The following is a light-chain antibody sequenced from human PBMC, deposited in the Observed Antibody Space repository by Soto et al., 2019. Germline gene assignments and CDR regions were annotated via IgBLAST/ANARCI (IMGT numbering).Light chain of an antibody. CDR2: AAS. CDR3: LQDYNYPRT. CDR1: QGIRND. J-gene: IGKJ1*01. V-gene: IGKV1-6*01. Sequence: AIRMTQSPSSLSAAVGDRVTITCRASQGIRNDLDWYQQKPGKAPKLLIYAASGLQRGVPSRFSGSGSGTDFTLTISSLQPEDFATYYCLQDYNYPRTFGQGTKVEMK.